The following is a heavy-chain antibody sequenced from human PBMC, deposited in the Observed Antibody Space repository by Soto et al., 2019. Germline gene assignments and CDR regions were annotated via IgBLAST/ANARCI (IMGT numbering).Heavy chain of an antibody. J-gene: IGHJ3*02. CDR3: TRSSTGYAFDI. CDR2: KYYSGRT. D-gene: IGHD2-8*02. CDR1: GGSISGYY. V-gene: IGHV4-59*01. Sequence: SETLSLTCTVSGGSISGYYWTWIRQPPGKGLEWVGFKYYSGRTEYNPSLRGRVTISLDMSKNQFSLKLSSVTTADTAVYYCTRSSTGYAFDIWGQGTMVTV.